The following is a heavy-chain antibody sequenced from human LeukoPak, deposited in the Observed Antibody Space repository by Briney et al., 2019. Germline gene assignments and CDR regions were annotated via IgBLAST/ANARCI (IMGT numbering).Heavy chain of an antibody. CDR3: ARDRYYDYVWGSYRMLDY. V-gene: IGHV4-59*01. J-gene: IGHJ4*02. D-gene: IGHD3-16*02. Sequence: SETLSLTCTVSGGSISSYYWSWIRQPPGKGLEWIGYIYYSGSTNYNPSLKSRVTISVDTSKNQFSLKLSSVTAADTAVYYCARDRYYDYVWGSYRMLDYWGQGTLVTVSS. CDR1: GGSISSYY. CDR2: IYYSGST.